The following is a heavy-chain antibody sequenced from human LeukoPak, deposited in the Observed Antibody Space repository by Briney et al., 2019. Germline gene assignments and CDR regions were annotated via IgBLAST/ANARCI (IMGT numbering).Heavy chain of an antibody. CDR3: AKDRGYSGYDYETYAFDI. CDR2: ISGSGGST. D-gene: IGHD5-12*01. Sequence: GGTLRLSCAASGFTFSSYGMSWVRQAPGKGLEWVSAISGSGGSTYYADSVKGRFTISRDNSKNTLYLQMNSLRAEDTAVYYCAKDRGYSGYDYETYAFDIWGQGTMVTVSS. J-gene: IGHJ3*02. CDR1: GFTFSSYG. V-gene: IGHV3-23*01.